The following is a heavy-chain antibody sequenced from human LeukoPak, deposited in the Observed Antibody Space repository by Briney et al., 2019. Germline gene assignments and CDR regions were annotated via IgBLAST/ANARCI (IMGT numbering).Heavy chain of an antibody. Sequence: GGSLRLSCAASGVTFSNYGMSWVRQAPGKGLEWVAAISGSGGNTSYADSVKGRITFSRDNTKNTLLPQMNSLRVEDTAVYYGTKEAYYDLWSGYYKGGLDSWGPGTPVTVSS. V-gene: IGHV3-23*01. CDR3: TKEAYYDLWSGYYKGGLDS. CDR1: GVTFSNYG. D-gene: IGHD3-3*01. CDR2: ISGSGGNT. J-gene: IGHJ4*02.